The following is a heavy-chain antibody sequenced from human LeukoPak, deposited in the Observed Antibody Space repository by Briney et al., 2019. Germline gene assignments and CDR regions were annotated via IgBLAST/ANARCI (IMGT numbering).Heavy chain of an antibody. V-gene: IGHV4-59*01. Sequence: SETLSLTCTVSGGSISSYYWSWIRQPPGKGLEWIGYIYYGGSTNYNPSLKSRVTISVDTSKNQFSLKLSSVTAADTAVYYCARNEVVPAAMFGVRAFDIWGQGTMVTVSS. J-gene: IGHJ3*02. CDR1: GGSISSYY. CDR2: IYYGGST. D-gene: IGHD2-2*01. CDR3: ARNEVVPAAMFGVRAFDI.